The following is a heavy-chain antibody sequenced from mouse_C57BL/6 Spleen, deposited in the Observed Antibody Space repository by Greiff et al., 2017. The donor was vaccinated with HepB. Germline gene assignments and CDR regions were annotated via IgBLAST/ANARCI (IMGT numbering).Heavy chain of an antibody. V-gene: IGHV1-82*01. D-gene: IGHD6-1*01. J-gene: IGHJ3*01. Sequence: QVQLQQSGPELVKPGASVKISCKASGYAFSSSWMNWVKQRPGKGLEWIGRIYPGDGDTNYNGKFKGKATLTADKSSSTAYMQLSSLTSEDSAVYFCARGPPSFAYWGQGTLVTVSA. CDR2: IYPGDGDT. CDR1: GYAFSSSW. CDR3: ARGPPSFAY.